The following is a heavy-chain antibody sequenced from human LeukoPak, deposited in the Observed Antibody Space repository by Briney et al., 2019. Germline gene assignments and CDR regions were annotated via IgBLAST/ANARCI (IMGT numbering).Heavy chain of an antibody. Sequence: GGSLRLSCAASGFTFSSYWMHWVRQAPGKGLEWVSSISGSGGSTYYADSVKGRFTISRDNSKNTLYLQMNSLRAEDTAVYYCAKDRTGYSSSWEYFDYWGQGTLVTVSS. CDR2: ISGSGGST. J-gene: IGHJ4*02. CDR3: AKDRTGYSSSWEYFDY. V-gene: IGHV3-23*01. CDR1: GFTFSSYW. D-gene: IGHD6-13*01.